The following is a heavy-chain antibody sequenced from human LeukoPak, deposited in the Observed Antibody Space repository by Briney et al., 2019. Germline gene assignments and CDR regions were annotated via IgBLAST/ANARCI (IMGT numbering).Heavy chain of an antibody. V-gene: IGHV4-30-4*08. J-gene: IGHJ4*02. D-gene: IGHD4-17*01. Sequence: SETLSLTCTVSGGSISSSSYYWGWIRQPPGKGLEWIGYIYYSGGTYSNPSLRSRVTISIDTSKNQFSLKLSSVTAADTAVYYCARDRGYGDYHYWGQGTLVTVSS. CDR1: GGSISSSSYY. CDR2: IYYSGGT. CDR3: ARDRGYGDYHY.